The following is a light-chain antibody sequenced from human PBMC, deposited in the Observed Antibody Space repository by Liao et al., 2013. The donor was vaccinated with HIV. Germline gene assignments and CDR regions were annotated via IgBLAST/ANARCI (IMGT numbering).Light chain of an antibody. CDR2: EDT. J-gene: IGLJ1*01. V-gene: IGLV3-1*01. Sequence: SYELNQPPSVSVSPGQTASVTCSGDKLGDKYVSWYQQRPGQSPVLVIYEDTKRPSGIPQRFSGSNSGNTATLTISGTQAMDEADYYCQAWDNSLYVFGSGTKVTVL. CDR1: KLGDKY. CDR3: QAWDNSLYV.